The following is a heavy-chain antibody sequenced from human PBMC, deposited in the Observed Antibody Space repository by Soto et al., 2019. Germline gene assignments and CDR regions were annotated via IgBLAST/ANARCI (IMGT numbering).Heavy chain of an antibody. CDR1: GGSISSGGYY. D-gene: IGHD3-10*01. Sequence: PSETLSLTCTVSGGSISSGGYYWSWIRQHPGKGLEWIGYIYYSGSTYYNPSLKSRVTISVDTSKNQFSLKLSSVTAADTAVYYCARLAVNYYGSGSLLDYWGQGTLVTVSS. J-gene: IGHJ4*02. CDR2: IYYSGST. V-gene: IGHV4-31*03. CDR3: ARLAVNYYGSGSLLDY.